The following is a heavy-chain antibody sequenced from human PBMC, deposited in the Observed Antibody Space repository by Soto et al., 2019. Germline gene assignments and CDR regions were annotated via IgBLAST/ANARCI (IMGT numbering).Heavy chain of an antibody. CDR1: GYTFTRYG. Sequence: QVQLVQSGAEVKKPGASVKVSCKASGYTFTRYGISWVRQAPGQELEWMGWISAYNGNTKYAQKLQGRVTMTTDTSTSTAYMELRSLRSDDTAVYYCARDAVDSSGYYQYYYYGMDVWGQGTTVTVSS. V-gene: IGHV1-18*01. J-gene: IGHJ6*02. D-gene: IGHD3-22*01. CDR2: ISAYNGNT. CDR3: ARDAVDSSGYYQYYYYGMDV.